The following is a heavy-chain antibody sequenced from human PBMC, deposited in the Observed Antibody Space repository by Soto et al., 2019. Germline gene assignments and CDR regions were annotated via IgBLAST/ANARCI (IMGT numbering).Heavy chain of an antibody. CDR3: ASSYGSGYRAFDY. Sequence: QVQLVQSGAEVKKPGSSVRVSCKASGDTFTFYSINWMRQAPGLALEWMGRINPILSMSNYAQRIQGRGTMTADKATSTAYMELSSLRSEDTAMYYCASSYGSGYRAFDYWGQGALVTVSS. CDR1: GDTFTFYS. D-gene: IGHD3-10*01. CDR2: INPILSMS. J-gene: IGHJ4*02. V-gene: IGHV1-69*02.